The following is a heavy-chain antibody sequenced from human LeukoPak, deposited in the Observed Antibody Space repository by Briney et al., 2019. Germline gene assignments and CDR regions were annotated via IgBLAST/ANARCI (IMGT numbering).Heavy chain of an antibody. CDR3: ARDRGISDWYTSDY. CDR1: GFTFSDYY. Sequence: PGGSLRLSCAASGFTFSDYYMSWVRQAPGKGLEWVAKIKQDGSEKYYVDSVKGRFTISRDNAKNSLYLQVNSLRAEDTAVYYCARDRGISDWYTSDYWGQGTLVTVSS. D-gene: IGHD6-19*01. J-gene: IGHJ4*02. V-gene: IGHV3-7*04. CDR2: IKQDGSEK.